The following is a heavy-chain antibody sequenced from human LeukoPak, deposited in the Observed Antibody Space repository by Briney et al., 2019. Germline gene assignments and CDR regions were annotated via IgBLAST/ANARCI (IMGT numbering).Heavy chain of an antibody. D-gene: IGHD3-10*01. V-gene: IGHV3-74*01. CDR2: INSDGSST. Sequence: GGSLRLSCAASGFTFSSYWMHWVREAPGKGLVWVSRINSDGSSTFYADSVKGRFTTSRDNAENTVYLQMNSLRVDDTAVYYCARIPGGSGSQYDYWGQGTLVIVSS. CDR1: GFTFSSYW. J-gene: IGHJ4*02. CDR3: ARIPGGSGSQYDY.